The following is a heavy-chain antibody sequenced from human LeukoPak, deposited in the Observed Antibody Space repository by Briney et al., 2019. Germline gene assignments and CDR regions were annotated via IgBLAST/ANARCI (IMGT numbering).Heavy chain of an antibody. CDR3: ARGRDGSQSPIDD. D-gene: IGHD5-24*01. Sequence: GGSLRLSCAASGFTSSSYMMNWVRQAPGKGLEWVSSISSSSSYIYYADSVRGRFTISRDNAKNSLYLQMNSLRAEDTAVYYCARGRDGSQSPIDDWGQGTLVTVSS. CDR2: ISSSSSYI. CDR1: GFTSSSYM. V-gene: IGHV3-21*01. J-gene: IGHJ4*02.